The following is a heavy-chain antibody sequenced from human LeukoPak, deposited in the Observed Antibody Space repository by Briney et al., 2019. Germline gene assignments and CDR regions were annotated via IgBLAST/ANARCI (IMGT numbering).Heavy chain of an antibody. D-gene: IGHD2-15*01. CDR1: GGSISSYY. Sequence: PSETLSLTCTVSGGSISSYYWSWIRQPTGKGLEWIGYIYYSGSTNYNSSLKSRVTMSVDTSKNQFSLKLSSATAADTAVYYCARGYCSGGTCYRTFFDYWGQGTLVTVSS. CDR2: IYYSGST. CDR3: ARGYCSGGTCYRTFFDY. V-gene: IGHV4-59*01. J-gene: IGHJ4*02.